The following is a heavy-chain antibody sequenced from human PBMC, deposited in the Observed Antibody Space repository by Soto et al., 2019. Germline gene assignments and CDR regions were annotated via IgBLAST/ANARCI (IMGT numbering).Heavy chain of an antibody. D-gene: IGHD4-17*01. CDR3: AKYARVRLTTGFDS. Sequence: GGALRLSCVASGFSFSNYGMSWVRHAPGTGLDWVSSLSGGGGSTYYADSAKGRFTISGDNSKDTLYLQMNNLRAEDTAIFYCAKYARVRLTTGFDSWGQGTLVTVSS. J-gene: IGHJ4*02. CDR2: LSGGGGST. CDR1: GFSFSNYG. V-gene: IGHV3-23*01.